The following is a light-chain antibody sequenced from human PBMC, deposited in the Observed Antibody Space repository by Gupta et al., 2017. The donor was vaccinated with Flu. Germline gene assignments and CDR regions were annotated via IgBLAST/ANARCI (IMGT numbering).Light chain of an antibody. CDR3: QVWDASSDNPWV. V-gene: IGLV3-21*02. J-gene: IGLJ3*02. CDR2: DES. Sequence: GIHIGSKNVVWCYQKPGQEAVKVVYDESDRRSGMPARRFASTYGSKATLTTSGVEDGDEADYYCQVWDASSDNPWVFGRGTKVTVL. CDR1: HIGSKN.